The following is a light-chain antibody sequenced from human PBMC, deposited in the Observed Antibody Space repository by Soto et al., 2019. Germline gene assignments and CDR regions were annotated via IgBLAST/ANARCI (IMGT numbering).Light chain of an antibody. CDR2: GAS. CDR3: QQSYSNPKT. Sequence: DIQMTQSPSSLSASIGDRVTITCQARHSISTYVNWYQQKPGKAPQLLIYGASSLQSGVPSRFSGRGSGTDFTLTISRLQPEDFATYYCQQSYSNPKTFGQGTKVQI. V-gene: IGKV1-39*01. CDR1: HSISTY. J-gene: IGKJ1*01.